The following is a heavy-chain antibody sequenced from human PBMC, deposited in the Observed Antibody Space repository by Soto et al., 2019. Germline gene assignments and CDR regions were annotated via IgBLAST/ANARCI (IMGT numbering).Heavy chain of an antibody. CDR1: GFTFSGYA. V-gene: IGHV3-23*01. J-gene: IGHJ4*02. CDR3: AKIHCSSTSCPSY. D-gene: IGHD2-2*01. Sequence: EVQLLESGGGLVQPGGSLRLSCAASGFTFSGYAMSWVRQAPGKGLEWVSAISGSGGSTYYADSVKGRFTISRDNSKNTLYLQMNSLRAEDTAVYYCAKIHCSSTSCPSYWGQGTLVTVSS. CDR2: ISGSGGST.